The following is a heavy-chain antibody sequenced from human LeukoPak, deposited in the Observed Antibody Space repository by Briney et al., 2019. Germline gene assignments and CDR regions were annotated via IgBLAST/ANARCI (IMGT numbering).Heavy chain of an antibody. Sequence: PPETLSLTCTVSGGSISSSSYYWGWIRQPPGKGLEWIGSIYYSGSTYYNPSLKSRVTISVDTSKNQFSLKLSSVTAADTAVYYCARGFCSSTSCYIGYWGQGTLVAVSS. J-gene: IGHJ4*02. V-gene: IGHV4-39*01. D-gene: IGHD2-2*02. CDR3: ARGFCSSTSCYIGY. CDR1: GGSISSSSYY. CDR2: IYYSGST.